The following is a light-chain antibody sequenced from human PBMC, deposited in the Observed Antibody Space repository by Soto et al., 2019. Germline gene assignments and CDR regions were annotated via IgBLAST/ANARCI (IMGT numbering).Light chain of an antibody. Sequence: QTVVTQEPSLTVSPGGTVTLTCAPSTGAVTSGYYPNWFQQKPGQAPRALIYTTNNKHSWTPARFSGSLLGGKAALTLSGVQHEDEAEYYCLLMYCAAWVFGGGTKLTVL. V-gene: IGLV7-43*01. CDR1: TGAVTSGYY. CDR2: TTN. J-gene: IGLJ3*02. CDR3: LLMYCAAWV.